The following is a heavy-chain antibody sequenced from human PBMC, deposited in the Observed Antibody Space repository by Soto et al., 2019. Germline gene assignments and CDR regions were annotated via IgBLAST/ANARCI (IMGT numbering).Heavy chain of an antibody. Sequence: VGSLRLSCAASGFTFSSYGMHWVRQAPGKGLEWVAVISYDGSNKYYADSVKGRFTISRDNSKNTLYLQMNSLRAEDTAVYYCAKPWIQLWEYFDYWGQGTLVTVSS. J-gene: IGHJ4*02. CDR3: AKPWIQLWEYFDY. D-gene: IGHD5-18*01. CDR2: ISYDGSNK. CDR1: GFTFSSYG. V-gene: IGHV3-30*18.